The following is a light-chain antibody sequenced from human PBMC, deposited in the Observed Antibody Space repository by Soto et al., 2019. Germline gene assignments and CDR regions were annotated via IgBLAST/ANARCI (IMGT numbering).Light chain of an antibody. J-gene: IGKJ2*01. CDR2: WAS. V-gene: IGKV4-1*01. CDR3: QQYFRSPYT. CDR1: QSLFYSSNNDNKNY. Sequence: DIVMTQSPDSLAVSLGERATLSCKSSQSLFYSSNNDNKNYLAWYQQVPGQPPRLLIYWASTRKSGVPDRFSGGGSGTDCSITITNVQAEDAAVYYCQQYFRSPYTFGQGTNLEI.